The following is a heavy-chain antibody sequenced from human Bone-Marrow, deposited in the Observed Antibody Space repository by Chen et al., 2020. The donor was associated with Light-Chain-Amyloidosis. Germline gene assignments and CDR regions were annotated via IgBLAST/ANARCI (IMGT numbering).Heavy chain of an antibody. CDR2: FDYNSGRK. D-gene: IGHD1-1*01. J-gene: IGHJ4*02. CDR1: GFTYKKWA. Sequence: EVQMVESGGGLVQPGRSLRLSCVTSGFTYKKWAIHWVRQAPGKGLEWGSGFDYNSGRKDYADSVRGRFTVSSDSSKNSLFLEMNSLRVEDTALYYCTQDGVPGGADFWGPGTMVTVSS. V-gene: IGHV3-9*01. CDR3: TQDGVPGGADF.